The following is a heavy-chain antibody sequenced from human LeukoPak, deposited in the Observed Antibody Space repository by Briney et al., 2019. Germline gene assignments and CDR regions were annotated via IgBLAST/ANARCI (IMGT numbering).Heavy chain of an antibody. J-gene: IGHJ5*02. V-gene: IGHV4-39*07. Sequence: SETLSLTCTVSGGSISSSSYYWGWIRQPPGKGLEWIGNIYYSGSTYYNPSLKSRVTISVDTSKNQFSLKLSSVTAADTAVYYCARVILMIVVVGWFDPWGQGTLVTVSS. CDR2: IYYSGST. CDR1: GGSISSSSYY. D-gene: IGHD3-22*01. CDR3: ARVILMIVVVGWFDP.